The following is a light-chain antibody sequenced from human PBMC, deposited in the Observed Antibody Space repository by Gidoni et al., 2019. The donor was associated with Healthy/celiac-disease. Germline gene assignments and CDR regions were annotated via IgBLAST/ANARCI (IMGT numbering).Light chain of an antibody. Sequence: DIQMTQSPSSLSASVGDRVTITCRASQSISSYLNWYQQKPGKAPKLLIYAASSVQSGVPSRFSGSGSETDFTLTISSLQPEDFATYYCQQSYSTPTFGPGTKVDIK. CDR3: QQSYSTPT. CDR1: QSISSY. V-gene: IGKV1-39*01. J-gene: IGKJ3*01. CDR2: AAS.